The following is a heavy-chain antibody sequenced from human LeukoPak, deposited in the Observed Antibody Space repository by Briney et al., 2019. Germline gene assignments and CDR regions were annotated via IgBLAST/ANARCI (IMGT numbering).Heavy chain of an antibody. V-gene: IGHV3-20*04. D-gene: IGHD6-19*01. J-gene: IGHJ4*02. CDR3: ARARRQWLVGANIRGDNPPYY. CDR2: INWNGGST. CDR1: GFTFDDYG. Sequence: RPGGSLRLSCAASGFTFDDYGMSWVRQAPGKGLEWVSGINWNGGSTGYADSVKGRFTISRDNAKNSLYLQMNSLRAEDTAVYYCARARRQWLVGANIRGDNPPYYWGQGILVTVSS.